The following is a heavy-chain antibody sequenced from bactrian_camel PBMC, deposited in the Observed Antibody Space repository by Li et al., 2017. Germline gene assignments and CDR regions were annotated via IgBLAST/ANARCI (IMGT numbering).Heavy chain of an antibody. Sequence: HVQLVESGGGSVQPGGSLRLSCVVSGDTYRPDCVAWVRQDPGKQREGVAVGTAYADSVKGRFTISLDDAKNTVYLQMNSLKPEDTAMYYCAADDALPRECYSGSWVPDNYWGQGTQVTVS. CDR1: GDTYRPDC. D-gene: IGHD3*01. CDR2: GT. V-gene: IGHV3S53*01. J-gene: IGHJ4*01. CDR3: AADDALPRECYSGSWVPDNY.